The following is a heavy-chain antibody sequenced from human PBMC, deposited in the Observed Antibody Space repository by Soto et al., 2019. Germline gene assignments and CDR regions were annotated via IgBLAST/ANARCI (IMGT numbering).Heavy chain of an antibody. CDR2: IYNSGST. CDR1: GGAVSSCSYY. CDR3: SRESDSASYYFDY. D-gene: IGHD2-21*01. Sequence: SETLSLTCTVSGGAVSSCSYYWSWIRQPPGQGLEWIGYIYNSGSTNYYPSLKSRVTISVDMSKNHFSLRMSSVTAADTAAYYYSRESDSASYYFDYWGRGTLVTVSS. V-gene: IGHV4-61*03. J-gene: IGHJ4*02.